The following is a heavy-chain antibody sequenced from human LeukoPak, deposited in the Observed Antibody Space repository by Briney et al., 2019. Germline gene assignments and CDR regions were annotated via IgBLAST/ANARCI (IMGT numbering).Heavy chain of an antibody. CDR3: ARDRGYGGNYDFGY. CDR2: IHSGGST. D-gene: IGHD4-23*01. CDR1: GFTVSNNY. Sequence: GGSLRLSCAASGFTVSNNYMSWVRQAPGKGLEWVSVIHSGGSTYYADSVKGRFTISRDNSKNTLYLQMNSLRVEDTAVYYCARDRGYGGNYDFGYWGQGTLVTVSS. J-gene: IGHJ4*02. V-gene: IGHV3-53*01.